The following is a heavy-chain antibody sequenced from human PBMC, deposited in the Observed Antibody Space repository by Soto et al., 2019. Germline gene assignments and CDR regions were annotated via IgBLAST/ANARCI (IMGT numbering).Heavy chain of an antibody. CDR2: IYYSGST. CDR3: ARHNRSTGIAAAGKVDY. J-gene: IGHJ4*02. D-gene: IGHD6-13*01. Sequence: SETLSLSCTVSGGSISSSSYYWGGIRQPPGKGLEWIGSIYYSGSTYYNPSLKSRVTISVDTSKDQFSLKLSSVTAADTAVYYWARHNRSTGIAAAGKVDYWAREPGSP. V-gene: IGHV4-39*01. CDR1: GGSISSSSYY.